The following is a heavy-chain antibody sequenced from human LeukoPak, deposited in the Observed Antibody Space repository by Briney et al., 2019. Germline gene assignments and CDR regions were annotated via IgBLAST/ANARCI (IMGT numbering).Heavy chain of an antibody. J-gene: IGHJ4*02. CDR3: AKDHGSGWEYFDY. CDR2: ISGSGGST. Sequence: PGGSLRLSCAASGFTFSSYAMSWVRQAPGKGLEWVSAISGSGGSTYYADSVKGRFTISRDNSKNTLYLQMNSLRREDTAVYYCAKDHGSGWEYFDYWGQGTLVTVSS. CDR1: GFTFSSYA. D-gene: IGHD6-19*01. V-gene: IGHV3-23*01.